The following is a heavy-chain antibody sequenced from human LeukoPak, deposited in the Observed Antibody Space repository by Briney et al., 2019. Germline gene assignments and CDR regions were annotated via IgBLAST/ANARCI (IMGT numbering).Heavy chain of an antibody. CDR2: IYSGGST. CDR3: AWEYSGSRHYGMDV. D-gene: IGHD1-26*01. J-gene: IGHJ6*02. V-gene: IGHV3-66*01. Sequence: GGSLRLSCAASGFTVSSNYMSWVRQAPGKGLEWVSVIYSGGSTYYADSVKGRFTISRDNSKNTLYLQMNSLRAEDTAVYYCAWEYSGSRHYGMDVWGQGTTVTVSS. CDR1: GFTVSSNY.